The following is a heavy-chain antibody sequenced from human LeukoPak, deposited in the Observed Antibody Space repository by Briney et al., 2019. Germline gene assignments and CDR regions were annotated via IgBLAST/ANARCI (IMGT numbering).Heavy chain of an antibody. CDR1: GFIFSSYD. J-gene: IGHJ3*02. V-gene: IGHV3-13*01. Sequence: GGSLRLSCATSGFIFSSYDMHWVRQATGKGLEWVSGIGKAGDTYYAGSVKGRFTISRENAQNSVYLQMNSLRDGDTAFYYCARGGSPEAFDIWGQGTKVTVSS. CDR3: ARGGSPEAFDI. D-gene: IGHD3-16*01. CDR2: IGKAGDT.